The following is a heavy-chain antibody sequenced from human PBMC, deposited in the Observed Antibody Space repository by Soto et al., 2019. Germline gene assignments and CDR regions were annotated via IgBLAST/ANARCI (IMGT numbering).Heavy chain of an antibody. Sequence: QVQLVQSGAEVKKPGSSVKVSCQASGGTFSIYAISWVRQAPGQGLEWMGGIIPIFGTANYAPKFQGRVTITADDSTSTAYMALSSLRSEDTAVYYCARHTPRYEMNWFDPWGRGTLVTVSS. V-gene: IGHV1-69*12. CDR2: IIPIFGTA. CDR1: GGTFSIYA. D-gene: IGHD5-12*01. CDR3: ARHTPRYEMNWFDP. J-gene: IGHJ5*02.